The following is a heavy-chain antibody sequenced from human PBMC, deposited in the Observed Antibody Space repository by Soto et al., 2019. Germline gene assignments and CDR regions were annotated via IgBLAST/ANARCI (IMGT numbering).Heavy chain of an antibody. CDR2: IYYSGST. Sequence: SETLSLTCTVSGASISGYYWSWIRQPPGKGLEWIGYIYYSGSTNYNPSLKSRVTISVDTSKNQFSPRLNSVTTADTAVYYCARGGVVKLDYWGQGTLVTVSS. CDR1: GASISGYY. J-gene: IGHJ4*02. CDR3: ARGGVVKLDY. D-gene: IGHD2-15*01. V-gene: IGHV4-59*01.